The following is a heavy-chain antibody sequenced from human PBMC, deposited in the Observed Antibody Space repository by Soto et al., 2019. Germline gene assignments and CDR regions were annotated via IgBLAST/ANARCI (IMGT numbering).Heavy chain of an antibody. CDR3: ARSKRLAFDY. Sequence: QITLNESGPTLVKPTQTLTLTCTFSGFSLSTTGVGVGWIRQPPGKALEWLALIWWDNDKRYSQFQESRLTIAKDTSKNQVVLTMTNMDPVDTATYYCARSKRLAFDYWGQGILVTVSS. V-gene: IGHV2-5*02. J-gene: IGHJ4*02. CDR2: IWWDNDK. CDR1: GFSLSTTGVG.